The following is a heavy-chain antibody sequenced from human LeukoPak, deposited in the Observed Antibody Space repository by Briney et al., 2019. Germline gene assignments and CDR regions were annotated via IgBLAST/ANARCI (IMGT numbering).Heavy chain of an antibody. J-gene: IGHJ4*02. D-gene: IGHD2-21*02. CDR3: ARVEVGGDYSKFDY. CDR2: INEGGRTI. Sequence: GGSLRLSCAASGFSFSSYWMHWVRHAPGGGLVWGSRINEGGRTINYADPVKGRFTISRDNAKNTLSLQMNSLRAEDTAVYYCARVEVGGDYSKFDYWGQGTLVTVSS. CDR1: GFSFSSYW. V-gene: IGHV3-74*01.